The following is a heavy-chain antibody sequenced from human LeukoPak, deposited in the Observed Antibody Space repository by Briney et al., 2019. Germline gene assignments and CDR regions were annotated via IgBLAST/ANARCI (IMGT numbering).Heavy chain of an antibody. CDR1: GGAFSGYY. Sequence: PSETLSLTCAVYGGAFSGYYWSWIRQPPGKGLEWIGEINHNGSTNYNPSLKSRVTISVDTSKNQFSLKLSSVTAADTAVYYCARNGNSSSMDYWGQGTLVTVSS. D-gene: IGHD6-6*01. CDR3: ARNGNSSSMDY. V-gene: IGHV4-34*01. CDR2: INHNGST. J-gene: IGHJ4*02.